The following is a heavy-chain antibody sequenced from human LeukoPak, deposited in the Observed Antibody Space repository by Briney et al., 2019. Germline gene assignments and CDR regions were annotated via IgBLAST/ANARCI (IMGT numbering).Heavy chain of an antibody. Sequence: GGSLRLSCAASGFTFSSYGMHGVRQAPGKGLEWVAFIRFDGSNKYYAESVKGRFTISRDHSKNTLSLQLNSLRAEDTAVYYCAKEEGNWFDYWGQGTLVTVSS. V-gene: IGHV3-30*02. D-gene: IGHD1-1*01. CDR3: AKEEGNWFDY. CDR1: GFTFSSYG. CDR2: IRFDGSNK. J-gene: IGHJ4*02.